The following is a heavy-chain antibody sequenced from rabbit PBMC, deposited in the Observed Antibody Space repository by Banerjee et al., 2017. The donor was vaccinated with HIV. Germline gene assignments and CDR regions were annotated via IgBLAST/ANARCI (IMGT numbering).Heavy chain of an antibody. CDR2: IYTGSYDST. Sequence: QEQLEESGGGLVKPEGSLKLSCTASGFDLSSYYMCWVRQAPGKGLEWIGCIYTGSYDSTYYASWAKGRFTISRSTSLNTVTLQLTSLTAADTATYFCARHSTISGYYKWDLWGPGTLVTVS. D-gene: IGHD1-1*01. V-gene: IGHV1S47*01. CDR1: GFDLSSYY. J-gene: IGHJ4*01. CDR3: ARHSTISGYYKWDL.